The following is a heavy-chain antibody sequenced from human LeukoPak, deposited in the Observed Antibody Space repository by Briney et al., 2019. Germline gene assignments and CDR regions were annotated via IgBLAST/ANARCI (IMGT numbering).Heavy chain of an antibody. V-gene: IGHV4-39*07. CDR1: GGSISSSSYY. D-gene: IGHD1-26*01. CDR3: AREYSGATYGNYFDY. CDR2: IYYSGST. J-gene: IGHJ4*02. Sequence: SETLSLTCTVSGGSISSSSYYWGWIRQPPWKGLEWIGSIYYSGSTYYNPSLKSRVTISVDTSKNQFSLKLSSVTAADTAVYYCAREYSGATYGNYFDYWGQGTLVTVSS.